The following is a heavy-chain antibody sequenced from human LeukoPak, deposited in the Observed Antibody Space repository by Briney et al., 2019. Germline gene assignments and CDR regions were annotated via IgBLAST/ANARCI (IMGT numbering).Heavy chain of an antibody. D-gene: IGHD2-8*01. Sequence: GGSLRLSCAGSGFSFSGYWMAWVRQAPGKGLEWVASINQDVSRIHYVDSVKGRFTISRDNAKSSLFLQMTSLRVEDTAVYYCARLKDDVTKLDYWSQGTLVTVSS. J-gene: IGHJ4*02. CDR1: GFSFSGYW. CDR2: INQDVSRI. V-gene: IGHV3-7*01. CDR3: ARLKDDVTKLDY.